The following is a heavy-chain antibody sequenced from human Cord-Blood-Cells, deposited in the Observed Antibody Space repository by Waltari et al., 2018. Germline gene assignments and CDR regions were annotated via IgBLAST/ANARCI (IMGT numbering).Heavy chain of an antibody. D-gene: IGHD3-3*01. V-gene: IGHV3-53*01. Sequence: EVQLVESGGGLIQPGGSLRLSCAASGFTVSSNYMSWVRQAPGKGLEWVSVIYSGGSTYYADSVKGRFTISRDNSKNTLYLQMNSLRAEDTAVYYCARELYDFWSGYYTEGYYYYYMDVWGRDHGHRLL. J-gene: IGHJ6*03. CDR2: IYSGGST. CDR3: ARELYDFWSGYYTEGYYYYYMDV. CDR1: GFTVSSNY.